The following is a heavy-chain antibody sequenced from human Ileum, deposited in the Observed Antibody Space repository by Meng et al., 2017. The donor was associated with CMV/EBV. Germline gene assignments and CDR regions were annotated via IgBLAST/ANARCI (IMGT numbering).Heavy chain of an antibody. Sequence: GGSLRLSCEVSGFLFSSYEMTWGRQAPGKGLEWISYISGSGRVTDYADSVKGRFTVSRDNAKKTLYLEMNSLRAEDTAVYYCARVGPYSNSLSFYYGLDVWGQGTTVTVPS. J-gene: IGHJ6*02. V-gene: IGHV3-48*03. D-gene: IGHD4-11*01. CDR1: GFLFSSYE. CDR2: ISGSGRVT. CDR3: ARVGPYSNSLSFYYGLDV.